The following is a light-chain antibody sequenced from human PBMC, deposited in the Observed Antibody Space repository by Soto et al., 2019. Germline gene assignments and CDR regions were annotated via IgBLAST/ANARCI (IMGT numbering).Light chain of an antibody. CDR2: EVS. CDR1: SSDIGTYNY. V-gene: IGLV2-14*01. J-gene: IGLJ1*01. CDR3: SSYTSKNDRV. Sequence: LTQPASVSGSPGQSITISCTGTSSDIGTYNYVSWYQQHPGKAPKLVIYEVSYRPSGVSIRFSASKSVNTASLTISGLQAEDEADYYCSSYTSKNDRVFGTGTKVTVL.